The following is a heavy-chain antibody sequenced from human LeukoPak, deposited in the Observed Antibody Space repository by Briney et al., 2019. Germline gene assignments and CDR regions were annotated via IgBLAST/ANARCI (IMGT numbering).Heavy chain of an antibody. CDR2: INHSGST. J-gene: IGHJ4*02. D-gene: IGHD2-15*01. CDR3: ARGYCSGGSCYSQFADY. CDR1: GGSFSGYY. Sequence: SETLSLTCVVYGGSFSGYYWTWIRQPPGKGLEWIGEINHSGSTNYNPSLKSRVTISVDTSKNQFSLKLSSVTAADTAVYYCARGYCSGGSCYSQFADYWGQGTLVTVSS. V-gene: IGHV4-34*01.